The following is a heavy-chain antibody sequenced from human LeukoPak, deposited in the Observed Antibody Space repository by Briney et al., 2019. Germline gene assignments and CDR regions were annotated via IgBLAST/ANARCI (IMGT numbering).Heavy chain of an antibody. V-gene: IGHV4-59*08. CDR2: IYSSGST. CDR1: GGSMRNYY. D-gene: IGHD4-17*01. CDR3: ARMGNPATVTTDY. J-gene: IGHJ4*02. Sequence: SETPSLTCTVSGGSMRNYYWSWIRQPPGKGLEWIGYIYSSGSTNYNPSLESRVTISVDTSKNQFSLKLNSVTAADTAVYYCARMGNPATVTTDYWGQGTLVTVSS.